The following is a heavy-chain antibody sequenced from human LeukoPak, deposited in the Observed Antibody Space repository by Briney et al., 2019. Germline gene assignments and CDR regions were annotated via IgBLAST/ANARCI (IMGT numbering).Heavy chain of an antibody. CDR2: IHQDGSEE. CDR1: GFTFSSYW. Sequence: PGGSLRLSCAASGFTFSSYWMSWVRQAPGKGLEWVANIHQDGSEEYYVGSVKGRLTISRDNAQKSLYLQMSNLRAEDTAVYFCARGGGLDVWGQGATVTVSS. D-gene: IGHD3-16*01. CDR3: ARGGGLDV. J-gene: IGHJ6*02. V-gene: IGHV3-7*03.